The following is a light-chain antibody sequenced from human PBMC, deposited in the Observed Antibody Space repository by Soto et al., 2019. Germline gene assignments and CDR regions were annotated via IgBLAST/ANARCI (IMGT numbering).Light chain of an antibody. CDR3: QQYGSSPMYT. J-gene: IGKJ2*01. Sequence: EIVLTQSPGTLSLSPWERATLSCRASQSVSSSYLAWYQQKPGQAPRLLIYGASGRATGIPDRFSGSGSGTDFTLTISRLEPEDFAVYYCQQYGSSPMYTFGQGTKLEIK. CDR1: QSVSSSY. V-gene: IGKV3-20*01. CDR2: GAS.